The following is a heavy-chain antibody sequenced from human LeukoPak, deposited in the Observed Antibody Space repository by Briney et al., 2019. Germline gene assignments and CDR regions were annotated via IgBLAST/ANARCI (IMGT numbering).Heavy chain of an antibody. Sequence: GGSLRLSCVASGFTFSTYSMNWVRQAPGKGLEWVSSISSSSSYIYYADSVKGRFTLSRDNAQNSLYLQMNSTRADDTAVYYRGSGGLIAVAGGGVYWGQGALVTVSS. J-gene: IGHJ4*02. CDR2: ISSSSSYI. V-gene: IGHV3-21*06. CDR3: GSGGLIAVAGGGVY. D-gene: IGHD6-19*01. CDR1: GFTFSTYS.